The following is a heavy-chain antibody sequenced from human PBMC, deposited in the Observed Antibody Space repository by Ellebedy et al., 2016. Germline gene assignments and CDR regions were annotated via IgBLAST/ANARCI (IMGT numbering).Heavy chain of an antibody. V-gene: IGHV4-39*07. CDR2: IYHSGST. CDR1: GGSISSGGYS. Sequence: SETLSLXXAVSGGSISSGGYSWSWIRQPPGKGLEWIGSIYHSGSTYYNPSLKSRVTISVDTSKNQFSLKLSSVTAADTAVYYCAREVGADFDYWGRGTLVTVSS. CDR3: AREVGADFDY. D-gene: IGHD1-26*01. J-gene: IGHJ4*02.